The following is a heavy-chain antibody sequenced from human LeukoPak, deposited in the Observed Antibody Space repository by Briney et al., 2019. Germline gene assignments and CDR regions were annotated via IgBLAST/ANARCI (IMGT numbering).Heavy chain of an antibody. CDR1: GFTFSSYW. CDR2: ISHDGII. Sequence: PGGSLRLSCAVSGFTFSSYWMSWVRQAPGKGLVWVSRISHDGIISYADSVKGRFTISRDNAKNTLTLQMNSLRVEDTAVYFCARDWVYKIDYWGRGTLVTVSS. J-gene: IGHJ4*02. CDR3: ARDWVYKIDY. V-gene: IGHV3-74*01. D-gene: IGHD5-24*01.